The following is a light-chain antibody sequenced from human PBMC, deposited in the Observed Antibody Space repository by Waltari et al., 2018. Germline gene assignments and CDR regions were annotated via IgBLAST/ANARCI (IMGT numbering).Light chain of an antibody. CDR1: QSVGRY. CDR3: QQRSKWFT. J-gene: IGKJ4*01. Sequence: LSCRASQSVGRYLAAYQQKPGQAPRLLIYDAAKRATGIPARFTGSGSGTHFTLTISSLEPEDFAVYYCQQRSKWFTFGGGTKVEIK. CDR2: DAA. V-gene: IGKV3-11*01.